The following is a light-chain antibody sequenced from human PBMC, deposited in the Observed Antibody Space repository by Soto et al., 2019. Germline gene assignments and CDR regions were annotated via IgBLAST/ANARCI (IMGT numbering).Light chain of an antibody. J-gene: IGKJ1*01. CDR2: GAS. CDR1: QSVSRN. V-gene: IGKV3-15*01. CDR3: QQYNNWAQT. Sequence: EIVMTQSPATLSVSPGERATLSCRASQSVSRNLAWYQQKPGQAPRLLIYGASTRATGIPARFSGSGSGTEFTLTISSLQSEDFAVYYCQQYNNWAQTFGQGTKVEI.